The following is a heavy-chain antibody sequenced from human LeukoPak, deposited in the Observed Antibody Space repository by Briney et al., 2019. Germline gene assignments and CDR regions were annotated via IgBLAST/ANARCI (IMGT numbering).Heavy chain of an antibody. CDR2: IYYSGST. J-gene: IGHJ4*02. CDR1: GGSISSYY. CDR3: ARADSTDKYYFDY. V-gene: IGHV4-59*01. Sequence: PSETLSLTCTVSGGSISSYYWSWIRQPPGKGLEWIGYIYYSGSTNYNPSLKSRVTISVDTSKNQFSLKLSSVTAADTAVYYCARADSTDKYYFDYWGQGTLVTVSS. D-gene: IGHD3-22*01.